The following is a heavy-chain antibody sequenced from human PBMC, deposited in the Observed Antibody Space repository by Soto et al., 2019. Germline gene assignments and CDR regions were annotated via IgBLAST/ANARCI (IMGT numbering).Heavy chain of an antibody. Sequence: GGSLRLSCAASGFTFSSYCMHWVRQAPGKGLEWVAVIWYDGSNKYYADSVKGRFTISRDNSKNTLYLQMNSLRAEDTAVYYCARAEMATILVYWGQGTLVTVSS. D-gene: IGHD5-12*01. CDR2: IWYDGSNK. CDR1: GFTFSSYC. V-gene: IGHV3-33*01. CDR3: ARAEMATILVY. J-gene: IGHJ4*02.